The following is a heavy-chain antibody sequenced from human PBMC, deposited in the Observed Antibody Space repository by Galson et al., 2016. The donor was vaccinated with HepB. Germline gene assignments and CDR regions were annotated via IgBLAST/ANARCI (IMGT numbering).Heavy chain of an antibody. D-gene: IGHD2-15*01. CDR2: IPGSGGST. CDR1: GFTFNMYA. CDR3: AKGFCSGGTCSSRDFYYGMDV. V-gene: IGHV3-23*01. J-gene: IGHJ6*02. Sequence: SLRLSCAGSGFTFNMYAMTWVRQAPGKGLEWVSGIPGSGGSTHYADSVKGRFTISRDNSKNTVYLQMTSMRADDTAVYYCAKGFCSGGTCSSRDFYYGMDVWGQGTTV.